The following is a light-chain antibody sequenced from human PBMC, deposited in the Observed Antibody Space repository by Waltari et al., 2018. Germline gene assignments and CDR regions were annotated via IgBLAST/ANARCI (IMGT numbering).Light chain of an antibody. V-gene: IGKV1-9*01. CDR3: QQLKSYPLT. J-gene: IGKJ4*01. CDR1: QGISSY. CDR2: TSS. Sequence: DVQLTQSPSFLSASVGDRVNITCRASQGISSYLAWYQQKPGRAPQLLIYTSSSLQSGVPSRFSGSGSGTESTLTISSLQPEDFATYYCQQLKSYPLTFGGGTKVEFK.